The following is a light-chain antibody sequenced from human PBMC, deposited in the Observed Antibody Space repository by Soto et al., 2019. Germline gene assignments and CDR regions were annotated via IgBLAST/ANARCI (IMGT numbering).Light chain of an antibody. CDR3: QSYDNSLSGYV. CDR1: SSNIGAGYD. V-gene: IGLV1-40*01. Sequence: QSVLTQPPSVSGAPGQRVTISCTGTSSNIGAGYDVHWYQQLPGTPPKLLIYGNSNRPSGVPDRFSGSKSGTSASLAITGLQAEDEADYYCQSYDNSLSGYVFGTGTKLTVL. CDR2: GNS. J-gene: IGLJ1*01.